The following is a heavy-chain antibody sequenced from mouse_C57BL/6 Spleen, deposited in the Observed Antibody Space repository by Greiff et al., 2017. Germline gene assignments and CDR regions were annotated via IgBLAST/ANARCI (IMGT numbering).Heavy chain of an antibody. Sequence: VQLVESGPGLVQPSQSLSITCTVSGFSLTSYGVHWVRQSPGKGLEWLGVIWSGGSTDYNAAFISRLSISKDNSKSHVFFKMNSLQADDTAIYYGASYYGSFYWYFDVWGTGTTVTVSS. J-gene: IGHJ1*03. V-gene: IGHV2-2*01. D-gene: IGHD1-1*01. CDR2: IWSGGST. CDR1: GFSLTSYG. CDR3: ASYYGSFYWYFDV.